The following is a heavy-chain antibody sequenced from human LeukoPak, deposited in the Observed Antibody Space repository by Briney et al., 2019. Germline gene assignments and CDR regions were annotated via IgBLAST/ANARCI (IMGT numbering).Heavy chain of an antibody. D-gene: IGHD1-14*01. Sequence: ASVKVSCKASGGTFSSYAISWVRQAPGQGLEWMGGIIPIFGTANYAQKFQGRVTITADKSTSTAYMELSSLRSEDTAVYYCASVVVRIGTILPEYWFDPWGQGTLVTVS. CDR1: GGTFSSYA. CDR3: ASVVVRIGTILPEYWFDP. J-gene: IGHJ5*02. V-gene: IGHV1-69*06. CDR2: IIPIFGTA.